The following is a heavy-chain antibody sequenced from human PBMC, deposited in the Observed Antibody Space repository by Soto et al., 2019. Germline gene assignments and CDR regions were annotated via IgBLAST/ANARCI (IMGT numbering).Heavy chain of an antibody. CDR1: GYTFTSYY. CDR3: ARDLDYYGSGSYYYYYYGMDV. J-gene: IGHJ6*02. D-gene: IGHD3-10*01. Sequence: ASVKVSCKASGYTFTSYYMHWVRQAPGQGLEWMGIINPSGGSTSYAQKFQGRVTMTRDTSTSTVYMELSSLRSEDTAVYYCARDLDYYGSGSYYYYYYGMDVWGQGTTVTVSS. CDR2: INPSGGST. V-gene: IGHV1-46*03.